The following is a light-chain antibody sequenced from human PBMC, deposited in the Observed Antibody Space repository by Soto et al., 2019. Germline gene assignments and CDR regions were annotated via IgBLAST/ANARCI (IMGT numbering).Light chain of an antibody. CDR3: HQYDNAPQT. V-gene: IGKV3-20*01. J-gene: IGKJ2*01. Sequence: EIVLTQSPGTLSLSPGDRATLSCRASQIVSSSYLAWYQQNPGQAPRVLIYGASKRATGIPDRFSGSGSGTDFSLTISRLEPEDFAVYYCHQYDNAPQTYGQGTK. CDR1: QIVSSSY. CDR2: GAS.